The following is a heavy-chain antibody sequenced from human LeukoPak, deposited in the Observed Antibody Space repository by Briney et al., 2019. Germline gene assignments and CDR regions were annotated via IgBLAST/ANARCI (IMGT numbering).Heavy chain of an antibody. V-gene: IGHV1-18*01. CDR3: ATDWSSRYSGSRYAFDI. CDR1: GYTFTSYG. Sequence: ASVKVSCKASGYTFTSYGISWVRQAPGQGLEWMGWISAYNGNTNYAQKLQGRVTMTTDTSTSTAYMELRSLRSKDTAVYYCATDWSSRYSGSRYAFDIWGQGTMVTVSS. J-gene: IGHJ3*02. D-gene: IGHD1-26*01. CDR2: ISAYNGNT.